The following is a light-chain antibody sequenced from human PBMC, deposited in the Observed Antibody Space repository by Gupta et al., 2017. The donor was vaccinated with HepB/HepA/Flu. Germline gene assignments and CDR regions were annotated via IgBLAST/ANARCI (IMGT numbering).Light chain of an antibody. CDR3: AAWDDSLNGHV. CDR2: GNN. J-gene: IGLJ2*01. CDR1: ISNIGNNA. Sequence: QSVLTQPPSASGTPGQRVTISCSGSISNIGNNAVNWYQQLPGTAPKLLIYGNNQRPSGVPDRFSDSKSGTSASLAISGLQSEDEADDYCAAWDDSLNGHVFGGGTKLTVL. V-gene: IGLV1-44*01.